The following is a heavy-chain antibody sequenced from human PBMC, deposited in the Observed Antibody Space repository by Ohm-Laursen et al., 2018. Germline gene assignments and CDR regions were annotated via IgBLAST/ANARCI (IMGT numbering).Heavy chain of an antibody. CDR2: ISYDGSNK. J-gene: IGHJ4*02. CDR1: GFTFSSYG. Sequence: SLRLSCAASGFTFSSYGMHWVRQAPGKGLEWVAVISYDGSNKYYADSVKGRLTISRDNSKNTLYLQMNSLRAEDTAVYYCAKDSAYSGYFDYWGQGTLVTVSS. D-gene: IGHD1-26*01. CDR3: AKDSAYSGYFDY. V-gene: IGHV3-30*18.